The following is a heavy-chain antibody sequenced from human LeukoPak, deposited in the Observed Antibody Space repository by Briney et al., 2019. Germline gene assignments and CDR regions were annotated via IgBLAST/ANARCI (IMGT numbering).Heavy chain of an antibody. D-gene: IGHD1-1*01. CDR1: GFPFNEYS. CDR2: IGIDSGNT. CDR3: ERDHNYAFDN. J-gene: IGHJ4*02. V-gene: IGHV3-48*01. Sequence: PGGSLRLSCTASGFPFNEYSMNWVRQAPGKGLEWISYIGIDSGNTKYADSVRGRFTISADKAKNSLYLQMNSLRVEDTAVYYCERDHNYAFDNWGQGTLVSVAS.